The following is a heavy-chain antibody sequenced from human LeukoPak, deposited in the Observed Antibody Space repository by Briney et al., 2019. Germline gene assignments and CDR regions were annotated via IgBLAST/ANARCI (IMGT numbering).Heavy chain of an antibody. CDR2: IYYSGST. CDR1: GGSISTYY. D-gene: IGHD2-21*01. J-gene: IGHJ3*02. CDR3: ARGWPHIGDAFDI. V-gene: IGHV4-59*12. Sequence: SETLSLTCTVSGGSISTYYWSWIRQPPGKGLEWIGYIYYSGSTKYNPSLKSRVTISVDTSKNQFSLKLSSVTAADTAVYYCARGWPHIGDAFDIWGQGTMVTVSS.